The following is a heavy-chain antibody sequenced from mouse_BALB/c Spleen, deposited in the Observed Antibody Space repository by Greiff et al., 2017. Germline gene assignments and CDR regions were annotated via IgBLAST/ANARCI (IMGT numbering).Heavy chain of an antibody. CDR2: IYPGNVNT. J-gene: IGHJ1*01. Sequence: QVQLQQSGPELVKPGASVRISCKASGYTFTSYYIHWVKQRPGQGLEWIGWIYPGNVNTKYNEKFKGKATLTADKSSSTAYMQLSSLTSEDSAVYFCARSLITTAWYFDVWGAGTTVTVSS. D-gene: IGHD1-1*01. V-gene: IGHV1S56*01. CDR3: ARSLITTAWYFDV. CDR1: GYTFTSYY.